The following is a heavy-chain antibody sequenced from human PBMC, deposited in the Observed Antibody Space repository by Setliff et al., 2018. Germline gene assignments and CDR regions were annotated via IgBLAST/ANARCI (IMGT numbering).Heavy chain of an antibody. D-gene: IGHD6-19*01. Sequence: PGGSLRLSCAASGFTFSSNNMHWVRQAPGKGLEWVSCIRGSSSYIYYADSVKGRFTSSRDNAKNSRYLQMNSLRAEDTAVYYCARAPSSGWYSFYYYYYMYVWGKGTTVTGSS. CDR3: ARAPSSGWYSFYYYYYMYV. CDR2: IRGSSSYI. V-gene: IGHV3-21*01. J-gene: IGHJ6*03. CDR1: GFTFSSNN.